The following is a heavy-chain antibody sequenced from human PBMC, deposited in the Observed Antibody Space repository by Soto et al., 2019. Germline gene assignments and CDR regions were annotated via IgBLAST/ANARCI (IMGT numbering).Heavy chain of an antibody. V-gene: IGHV3-7*03. Sequence: GGSLRLSCAASGFTFSSYWMSWVRQAPGKGLEWVANIKQDGSEKYYVDSVKGRFTISRDNAKNSLYLQMNSLRAEDTAVYYCARDRPSYSSSYFDYWGQGTLVTVS. CDR3: ARDRPSYSSSYFDY. D-gene: IGHD6-6*01. J-gene: IGHJ4*02. CDR1: GFTFSSYW. CDR2: IKQDGSEK.